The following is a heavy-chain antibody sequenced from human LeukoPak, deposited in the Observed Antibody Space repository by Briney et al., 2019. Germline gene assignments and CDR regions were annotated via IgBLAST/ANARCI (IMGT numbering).Heavy chain of an antibody. D-gene: IGHD6-13*01. CDR2: IYYSGST. Sequence: SETLSLTCTVSGGSISSSSYYWGWIRQPPGKGLEWIGSIYYSGSTYYNPSLKSRVTMSVDTSKNQFSLRLSSVTAADTAVYYCARDFIAGSNARWFDPWGQGTLVTVSS. V-gene: IGHV4-39*07. CDR3: ARDFIAGSNARWFDP. J-gene: IGHJ5*02. CDR1: GGSISSSSYY.